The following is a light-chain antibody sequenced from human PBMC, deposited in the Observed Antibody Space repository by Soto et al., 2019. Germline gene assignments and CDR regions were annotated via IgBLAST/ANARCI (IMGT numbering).Light chain of an antibody. Sequence: QSALTQPRSVSGSPRQSVTISCTGTSSDVGDFNFVSWYRQHPGKAPKLLIYDVYKRPSGVPDRFSGSKSGNTASLTISGLQAEDEADYYCCSYAGGSYVFGIGTKLTVL. CDR1: SSDVGDFNF. V-gene: IGLV2-11*01. CDR3: CSYAGGSYV. CDR2: DVY. J-gene: IGLJ1*01.